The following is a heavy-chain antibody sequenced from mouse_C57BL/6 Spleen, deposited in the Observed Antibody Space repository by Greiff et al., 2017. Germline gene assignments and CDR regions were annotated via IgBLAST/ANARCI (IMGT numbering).Heavy chain of an antibody. CDR1: GYTFTDYE. CDR2: IDPETGGT. J-gene: IGHJ2*01. Sequence: VQLQESGAELVRPGASVTLSCKASGYTFTDYEMHWVKQTPVHGLEWIGAIDPETGGTAYNQKFKGKAILTADKSSSTAYMELRSLTSEDSAVYYCTRNYFDYWGQGTTLTVSS. V-gene: IGHV1-15*01. CDR3: TRNYFDY.